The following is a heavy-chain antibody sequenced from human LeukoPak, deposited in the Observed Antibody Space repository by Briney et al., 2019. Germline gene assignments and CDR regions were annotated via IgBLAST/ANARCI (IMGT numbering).Heavy chain of an antibody. CDR1: GFTFSSYG. CDR2: ISYDGSNK. V-gene: IGHV3-30*18. J-gene: IGHJ5*02. D-gene: IGHD1-20*01. Sequence: GGSLRLSCAASGFTFSSYGMHWVRQAPGRGLEWVAVISYDGSNKYYADSVKGRFTISRDNSKNTLYLQMNSLRAEDTAVYYCAKDLVVVGESITGTYNWLDPWGQGTLVTVSS. CDR3: AKDLVVVGESITGTYNWLDP.